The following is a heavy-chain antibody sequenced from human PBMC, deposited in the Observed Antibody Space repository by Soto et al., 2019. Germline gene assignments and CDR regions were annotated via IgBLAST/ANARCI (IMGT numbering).Heavy chain of an antibody. CDR3: AKDLDDYSSAIDF. CDR2: ISGSGGSGRG. D-gene: IGHD4-4*01. Sequence: EVQLLESGGGLVQPGGSLRLSCVGSGFSFRKYAMNWVRQAPGKGLECVSGISGSGGSGRGFYADPVKGRFTISRDNSKNTLYLEMNSLRAEDTAVYYCAKDLDDYSSAIDFWGQGTLVTVSS. V-gene: IGHV3-23*01. CDR1: GFSFRKYA. J-gene: IGHJ4*02.